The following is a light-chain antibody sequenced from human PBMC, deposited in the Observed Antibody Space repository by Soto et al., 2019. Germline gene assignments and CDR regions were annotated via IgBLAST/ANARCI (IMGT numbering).Light chain of an antibody. Sequence: QLVLTQSPSASASLGASVKLTCTLSSGHSSYAIAWHQQQPEKGPRYLMKLNSDGSHSKGDGIPDRFSGSSSGAERYLTISSLQSEDEADYYCQTWGTGIVVFGGETKVTVL. CDR3: QTWGTGIVV. V-gene: IGLV4-69*01. CDR2: LNSDGSH. CDR1: SGHSSYA. J-gene: IGLJ2*01.